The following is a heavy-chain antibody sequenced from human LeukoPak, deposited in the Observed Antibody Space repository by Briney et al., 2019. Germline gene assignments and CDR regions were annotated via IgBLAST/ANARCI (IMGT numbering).Heavy chain of an antibody. CDR2: INLHRGAT. CDR1: GYNFTDFY. Sequence: ASVKVSCKASGYNFTDFYIHWVRQTPGQGPEWMGWINLHRGATDYAQKFRGRVTMTRDTSISLVCMELSRLKSNDTAVYYCARDLRGSGYDPWGQGTLVTVSS. V-gene: IGHV1-2*02. CDR3: ARDLRGSGYDP. D-gene: IGHD3-10*01. J-gene: IGHJ5*02.